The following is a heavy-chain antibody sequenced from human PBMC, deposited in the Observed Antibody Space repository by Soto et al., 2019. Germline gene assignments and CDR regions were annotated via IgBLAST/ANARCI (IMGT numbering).Heavy chain of an antibody. V-gene: IGHV3-30*18. CDR3: AKDEVAAAGTSYFDY. D-gene: IGHD6-13*01. Sequence: ESGGGVVQPGRSLRLSCAASGFTFSSYGMHWVRQAPGKGLEWVAVISYDGSNKYYADSVKGRFTISRDNSKNTLYLQMNSLRAEDTAVYYCAKDEVAAAGTSYFDYWGQGTLVTVSS. CDR2: ISYDGSNK. CDR1: GFTFSSYG. J-gene: IGHJ4*02.